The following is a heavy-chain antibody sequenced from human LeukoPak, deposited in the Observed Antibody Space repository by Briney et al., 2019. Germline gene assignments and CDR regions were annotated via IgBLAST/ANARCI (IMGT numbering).Heavy chain of an antibody. J-gene: IGHJ4*02. Sequence: SETLSLTCTVSGGSISSYYWSWIPQPPGKGLEWIGYIQNTGSTNYNPSLKSRVSISKDTSKNQFSLKLSSVTAADTAVYYCARHGSGWSFDYWGQGTLVTVSS. D-gene: IGHD6-19*01. V-gene: IGHV4-59*01. CDR2: IQNTGST. CDR3: ARHGSGWSFDY. CDR1: GGSISSYY.